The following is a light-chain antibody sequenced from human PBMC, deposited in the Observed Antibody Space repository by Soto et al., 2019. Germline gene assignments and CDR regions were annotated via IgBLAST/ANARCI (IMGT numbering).Light chain of an antibody. CDR3: QQRTNWPPGFT. J-gene: IGKJ2*01. CDR1: QSVSSY. CDR2: DAS. Sequence: EFVLTQSPATLSLSPGERATLSCRASQSVSSYLAWYQLKPGQAPRLLIYDASNRATGVPARFSGSGSGTDVTLTISSLEPEDFAVYYCQQRTNWPPGFTFGQGTKLEIK. V-gene: IGKV3-11*01.